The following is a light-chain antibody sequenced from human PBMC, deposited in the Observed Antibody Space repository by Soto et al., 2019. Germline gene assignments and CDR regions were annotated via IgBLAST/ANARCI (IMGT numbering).Light chain of an antibody. CDR2: AAS. CDR1: QSISGY. CDR3: QQSYSTPWT. J-gene: IGKJ1*01. Sequence: DIQMTQSPSSLSASVGDRVTITCRASQSISGYLNWYQQKPGKAPKLLIYAASSLQSGVPSRFSGSGSRTDFTLTISSLQPEDFATYYCQQSYSTPWTFGQGTKVEIK. V-gene: IGKV1-39*01.